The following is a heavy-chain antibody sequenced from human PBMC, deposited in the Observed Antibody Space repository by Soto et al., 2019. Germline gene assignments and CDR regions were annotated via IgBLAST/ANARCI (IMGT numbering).Heavy chain of an antibody. CDR1: GGTFSSYA. V-gene: IGHV1-69*13. D-gene: IGHD1-26*01. CDR2: MIPIFGTA. J-gene: IGHJ6*01. Sequence: SVKVSCKASGGTFSSYAISWVRPAPGLGLEWMGGMIPIFGTANYAQKFQGRVTITADASTSTAYMDLSSLRSEDTAVYYCARGDGSYLVYGMDVSGQGTTVTVPS. CDR3: ARGDGSYLVYGMDV.